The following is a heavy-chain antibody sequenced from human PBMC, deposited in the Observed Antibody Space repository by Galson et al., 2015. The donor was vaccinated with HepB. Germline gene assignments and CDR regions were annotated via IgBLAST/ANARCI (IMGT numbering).Heavy chain of an antibody. V-gene: IGHV6-1*01. CDR3: VRSPPDSGSYLDY. Sequence: CAISGDSVSSNSAAWNWIRQSPSRGLEWLGRTYYRSKWYNDYAVSVKSRITINPDTSKNQFSLQLNSVTPEDTAVYYCVRSPPDSGSYLDYWGQGTLVTVSS. D-gene: IGHD1-26*01. CDR1: GDSVSSNSAA. J-gene: IGHJ4*02. CDR2: TYYRSKWYN.